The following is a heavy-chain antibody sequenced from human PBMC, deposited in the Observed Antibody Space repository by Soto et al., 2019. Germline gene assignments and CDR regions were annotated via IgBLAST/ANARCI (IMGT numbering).Heavy chain of an antibody. CDR1: VGSFSGYA. J-gene: IGHJ3*02. Sequence: LSLTCAVYVGSFSGYAWSWIRQPPGKGLEWIGEINHRGSANYNPSLKSRVTISVDTSKNQFSLKLSSVTAADTAVYYCARGPYYDILTGYSDAIDIWGQGTMVTVSS. V-gene: IGHV4-34*01. CDR3: ARGPYYDILTGYSDAIDI. D-gene: IGHD3-9*01. CDR2: INHRGSA.